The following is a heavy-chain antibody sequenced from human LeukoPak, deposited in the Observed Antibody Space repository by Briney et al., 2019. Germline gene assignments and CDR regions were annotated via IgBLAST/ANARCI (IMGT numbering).Heavy chain of an antibody. J-gene: IGHJ4*02. CDR2: IYYGGST. CDR3: ARGLGYSGYDFDY. Sequence: PSETLSLTCTVSGGSISSSSHYWGWVRQPPGKGLEWIGNIYYGGSTYYNPSLKRRVTISVDTSKNQFSLKLSSVTAADTAVYYCARGLGYSGYDFDYWGQGTLVTVSS. V-gene: IGHV4-39*01. D-gene: IGHD5-12*01. CDR1: GGSISSSSHY.